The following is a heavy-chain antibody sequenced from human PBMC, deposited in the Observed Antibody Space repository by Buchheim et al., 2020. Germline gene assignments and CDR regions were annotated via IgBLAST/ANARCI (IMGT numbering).Heavy chain of an antibody. CDR1: GFTFSSYG. J-gene: IGHJ4*02. CDR2: ISYDGSNK. CDR3: AKGRYFDWLVPDY. D-gene: IGHD3-9*01. V-gene: IGHV3-30*18. Sequence: VQLVESGGGVVQPGRSLRLSCAASGFTFSSYGMHWVRQAPGKGLEWVAVISYDGSNKYYADSVKGRFTISRDNSKNTLYLQMNSLRAEDTAVYYCAKGRYFDWLVPDYWGQGTL.